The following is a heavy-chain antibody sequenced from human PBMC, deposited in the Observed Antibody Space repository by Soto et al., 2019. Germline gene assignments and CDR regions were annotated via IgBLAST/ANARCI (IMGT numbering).Heavy chain of an antibody. J-gene: IGHJ6*02. V-gene: IGHV1-2*02. Sequence: QVQLVQSGAELKEPGDSVRVSCEASGYTFTAYYIHWVRQAPGQGLEWMGWINPRFGDTSYAQDFQGRVSMTRDTCISTVYMELSRLTSDDTTIYYCARNMDYYYGPGSGNGHGFWGQGTTVTVFS. CDR3: ARNMDYYYGPGSGNGHGF. D-gene: IGHD3-10*01. CDR1: GYTFTAYY. CDR2: INPRFGDT.